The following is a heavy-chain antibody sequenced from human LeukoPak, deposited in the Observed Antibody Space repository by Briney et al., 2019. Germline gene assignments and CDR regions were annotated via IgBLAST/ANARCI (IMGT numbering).Heavy chain of an antibody. Sequence: SETLCLTCTVSGGSISSYYWSWIRQPAGKGLEWIGRIYTSGSTNYNPSLKSRVTMSVDTSKNQFSLRLSSVTAADTAVYYCASAMSTVTTDAFDIWGQGTMVSVST. CDR3: ASAMSTVTTDAFDI. CDR1: GGSISSYY. CDR2: IYTSGST. D-gene: IGHD4-11*01. V-gene: IGHV4-4*07. J-gene: IGHJ3*02.